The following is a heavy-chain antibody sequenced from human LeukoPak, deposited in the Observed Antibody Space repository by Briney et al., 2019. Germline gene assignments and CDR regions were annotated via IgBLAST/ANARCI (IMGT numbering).Heavy chain of an antibody. CDR1: GFTFSSYA. CDR3: ARVMITFGGVIVNLHYGMDV. Sequence: GGSLRLSCAASGFTFSSYAMHWVRQAPGKGLEWVSYISSSSSTIYYADSVKGRFTISRDNAKNSLYLQMNSLRAEDTAVYYCARVMITFGGVIVNLHYGMDVWGQGTTVTVSS. D-gene: IGHD3-16*02. V-gene: IGHV3-48*04. J-gene: IGHJ6*02. CDR2: ISSSSSTI.